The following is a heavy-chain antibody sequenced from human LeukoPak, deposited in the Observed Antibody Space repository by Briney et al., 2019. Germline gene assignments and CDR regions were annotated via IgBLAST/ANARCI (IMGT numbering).Heavy chain of an antibody. D-gene: IGHD3-22*01. Sequence: PGGSLRLSCAASGFTFSSYEMNWVCQAPGRGLEWVSYISSSGRSIYYADSVKGRFTISRDNAKNSLYLQMNSLRAEDTAVYYCARLDSSGFDYWGQGTLVTVSS. CDR3: ARLDSSGFDY. J-gene: IGHJ4*02. V-gene: IGHV3-48*03. CDR1: GFTFSSYE. CDR2: ISSSGRSI.